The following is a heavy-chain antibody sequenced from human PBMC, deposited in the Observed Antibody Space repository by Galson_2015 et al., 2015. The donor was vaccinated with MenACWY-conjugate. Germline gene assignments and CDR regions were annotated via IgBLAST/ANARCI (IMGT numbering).Heavy chain of an antibody. D-gene: IGHD5-18*01. Sequence: SLRLSCAASGFSLRDHYMGWIRQAPGKGLEWISYISSSSRYINYADSVKGRFTISRDNAKDSLYLQMNTLRAEDTAVYYCARVASTRGYSYGFDHWGQGTLVTVSS. J-gene: IGHJ4*02. CDR2: ISSSSRYI. CDR3: ARVASTRGYSYGFDH. CDR1: GFSLRDHY. V-gene: IGHV3-11*06.